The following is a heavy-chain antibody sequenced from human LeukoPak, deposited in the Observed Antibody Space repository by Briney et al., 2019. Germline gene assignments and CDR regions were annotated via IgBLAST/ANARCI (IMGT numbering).Heavy chain of an antibody. CDR2: TYYSGST. CDR1: GGSLSSGDYY. V-gene: IGHV4-30-4*01. Sequence: TSQTLSPTSPVSGGSLSSGDYYWSWIRHPPGKGLEWIGYTYYSGSTHYNPSLKSRVTISVDTSKNQFSLKLSSVTAADTAVYYCARERVSLYFDLWGRGTLVTVSS. D-gene: IGHD2-8*01. CDR3: ARERVSLYFDL. J-gene: IGHJ2*01.